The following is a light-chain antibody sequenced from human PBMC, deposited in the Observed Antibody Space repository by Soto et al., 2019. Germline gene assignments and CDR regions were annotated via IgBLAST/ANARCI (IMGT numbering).Light chain of an antibody. CDR1: QSVRSN. V-gene: IGKV3-15*01. CDR3: QQYNDWPGT. Sequence: EIVMTQSPGTLSVSPGERATLSCRASQSVRSNLAWYQQKPGQAPRLLISGASTRATGIPARFSGSGSGTELTLTISSLQSEDFAVYYCQQYNDWPGTFGQGTTLEVK. CDR2: GAS. J-gene: IGKJ2*01.